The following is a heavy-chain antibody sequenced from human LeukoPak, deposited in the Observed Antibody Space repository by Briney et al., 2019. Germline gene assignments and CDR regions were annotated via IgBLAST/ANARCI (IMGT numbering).Heavy chain of an antibody. CDR1: GLTFSSYS. D-gene: IGHD2-2*01. J-gene: IGHJ4*02. CDR2: ISSSSSYI. V-gene: IGHV3-21*01. CDR3: ARVPQQDIVVVPAAPVGY. Sequence: GGSLRLSCAASGLTFSSYSMNWVRQAPGKGLEWVSSISSSSSYIYYADSVKGRFTISRDNAKNSLYLQMNSLRAEDTAGYYCARVPQQDIVVVPAAPVGYWGQGTLVTVSS.